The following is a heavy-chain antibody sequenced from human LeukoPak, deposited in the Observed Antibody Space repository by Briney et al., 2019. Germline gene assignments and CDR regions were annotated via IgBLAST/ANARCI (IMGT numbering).Heavy chain of an antibody. D-gene: IGHD2-2*02. CDR3: ARSPGLYCSSTSCYKMDV. CDR1: GGTFSSYA. Sequence: SVRVSCKASGGTFSSYAISWVRQAPGQGLEWMGRIIPILGIANYAQKFQGRVTITADKSTSTAYMELSSLRSEDTAVYYCARSPGLYCSSTSCYKMDVWGQGTTVTVSS. J-gene: IGHJ6*02. V-gene: IGHV1-69*04. CDR2: IIPILGIA.